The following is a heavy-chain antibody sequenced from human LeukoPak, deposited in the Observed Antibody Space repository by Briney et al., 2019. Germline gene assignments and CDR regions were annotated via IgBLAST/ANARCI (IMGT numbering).Heavy chain of an antibody. J-gene: IGHJ4*02. CDR1: GGSISSSSYY. CDR3: ARATGDIHIDY. Sequence: SETLSLTCTVSGGSISSSSYYWGWIRQPPGKGLEWIGSIYYSGGTYYNPSLKSRVTISVDTSKNQFSLKLRSVTAADTAVYYCARATGDIHIDYWAQGTLVTVSS. CDR2: IYYSGGT. D-gene: IGHD1-14*01. V-gene: IGHV4-39*07.